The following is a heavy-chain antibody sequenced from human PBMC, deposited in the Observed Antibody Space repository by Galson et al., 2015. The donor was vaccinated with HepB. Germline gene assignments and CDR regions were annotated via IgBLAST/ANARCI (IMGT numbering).Heavy chain of an antibody. CDR2: IYPGDSDT. CDR1: GYSFTSYW. Sequence: QSGAEVKKPGESLKISCKGSGYSFTSYWIGWVRQMPGKGLEWMGIIYPGDSDTRYSPSFQGQVTISADKSISTAYLQWSSLKASDTAMHYCARRDYYGSGSYYNYDAFDIWGQGTMVTVSS. J-gene: IGHJ3*02. CDR3: ARRDYYGSGSYYNYDAFDI. V-gene: IGHV5-51*03. D-gene: IGHD3-10*01.